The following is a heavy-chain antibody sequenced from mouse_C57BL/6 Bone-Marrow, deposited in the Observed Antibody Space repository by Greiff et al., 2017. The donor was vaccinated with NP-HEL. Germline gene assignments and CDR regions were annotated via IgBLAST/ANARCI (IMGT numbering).Heavy chain of an antibody. J-gene: IGHJ3*01. V-gene: IGHV1-52*01. CDR2: IDPSDSET. D-gene: IGHD1-1*01. CDR1: GYTFTSYW. Sequence: QVQLQQPGAELVRPGSSVKLSCKASGYTFTSYWMHWVKQRPIQGLEWIGNIDPSDSETHYNQKFKDKATLTVDKSSSTAYMQLSSLTSEDSAVYYCARYPPHYYGSSYPPWFAYWGQGTLVTVSA. CDR3: ARYPPHYYGSSYPPWFAY.